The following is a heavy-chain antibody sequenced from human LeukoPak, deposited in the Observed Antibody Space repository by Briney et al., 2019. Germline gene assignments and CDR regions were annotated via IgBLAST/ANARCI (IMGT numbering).Heavy chain of an antibody. D-gene: IGHD4-11*01. CDR3: AKDPLRTVTTPYY. V-gene: IGHV3-23*01. J-gene: IGHJ4*02. CDR1: GFTFSSYA. CDR2: ISGSGGST. Sequence: PGGSLRLSCAASGFTFSSYAMTWVRQAPGKGLEWVSAISGSGGSTYYTDSVKGRFTISRDNSKNTLYLQMNSLRAEDTAVYYRAKDPLRTVTTPYYWGQGTLVTVSS.